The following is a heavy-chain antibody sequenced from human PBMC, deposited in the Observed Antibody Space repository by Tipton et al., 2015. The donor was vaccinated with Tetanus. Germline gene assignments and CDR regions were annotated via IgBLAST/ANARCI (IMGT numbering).Heavy chain of an antibody. CDR2: IFHDGSNS. V-gene: IGHV3-30*18. CDR1: GLTFSDYG. CDR3: AKDDCGADCPMPQPYNFDA. Sequence: QLVQSGGGVVQPGRSLRLSCAASGLTFSDYGMHWVRQAPGKGLEWVAVIFHDGSNSFYGDFVKGRFTISRDNSKNTLFLELNSLRPEDTAVYYCAKDDCGADCPMPQPYNFDAWGPGTLVSVSS. J-gene: IGHJ4*02. D-gene: IGHD2-21*02.